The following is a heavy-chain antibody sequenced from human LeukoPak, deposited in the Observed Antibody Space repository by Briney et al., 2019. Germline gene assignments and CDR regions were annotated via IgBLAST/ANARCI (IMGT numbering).Heavy chain of an antibody. V-gene: IGHV4-39*01. CDR1: GGSISSSSYY. D-gene: IGHD5/OR15-5a*01. Sequence: TSETLSLTCTVSGGSISSSSYYWGWIRQPPGKGLEWIGSIYYSGSTYYNPSLKSRVTISVDTSKNQFSLKLSSVTAADTAVYYCARRRRLRVFGYWGQGTLVTVSS. J-gene: IGHJ4*02. CDR3: ARRRRLRVFGY. CDR2: IYYSGST.